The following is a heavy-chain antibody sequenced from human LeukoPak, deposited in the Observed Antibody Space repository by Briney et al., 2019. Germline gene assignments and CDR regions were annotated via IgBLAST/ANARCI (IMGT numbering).Heavy chain of an antibody. J-gene: IGHJ4*02. CDR2: VIPIFGTA. D-gene: IGHD2-2*01. Sequence: ASVKVSCKASGYTFTSYAISWVRQAPGQGLEWMGGVIPIFGTANYAQKFQGRVTITTDESTSTAYMELSSLRSEDTAVYYCAREREYCSGANCYGADSWGQGTLVTVSS. CDR1: GYTFTSYA. V-gene: IGHV1-69*05. CDR3: AREREYCSGANCYGADS.